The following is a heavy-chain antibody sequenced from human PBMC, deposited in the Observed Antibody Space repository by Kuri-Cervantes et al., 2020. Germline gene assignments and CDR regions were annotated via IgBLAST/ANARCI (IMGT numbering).Heavy chain of an antibody. J-gene: IGHJ3*02. CDR3: ARVSRRRAIFGVVIGDAFDI. CDR2: INPKDGDT. CDR1: GYTFTGYY. Sequence: ASVKVSCKASGYTFTGYYMHWVRQAPGQGLEWMGWINPKDGDTNYVQKFKGRVTMTRDTSISTAYMELGSLRSDDTAVYYCARVSRRRAIFGVVIGDAFDIWGQGTMVTVSS. D-gene: IGHD3-3*01. V-gene: IGHV1-2*02.